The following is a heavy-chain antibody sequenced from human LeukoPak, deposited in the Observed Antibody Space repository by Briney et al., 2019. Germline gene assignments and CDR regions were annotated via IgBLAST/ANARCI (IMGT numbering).Heavy chain of an antibody. J-gene: IGHJ4*02. CDR1: GFTFDDYA. D-gene: IGHD2-2*01. Sequence: GGSLRLSCAASGFTFDDYAMHWVRQPPGKGLELVSGISWNSGSIGYADSVKGRFTISRDNAKNSLYLQMNSLRAEDTALYYCAKGDCSSTSCLFDYWGQGTLVSVSS. CDR3: AKGDCSSTSCLFDY. V-gene: IGHV3-9*01. CDR2: ISWNSGSI.